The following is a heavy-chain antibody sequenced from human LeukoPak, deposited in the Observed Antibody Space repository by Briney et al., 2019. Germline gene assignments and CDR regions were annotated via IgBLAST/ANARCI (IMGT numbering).Heavy chain of an antibody. D-gene: IGHD4-17*01. V-gene: IGHV1-3*03. CDR1: GYTFTSYA. CDR2: INAGNGNT. CDR3: ARDPPLSYGDYRSFDY. Sequence: ASVKVSCKASGYTFTSYAMHWVRQAPGQRLEWMGWINAGNGNTKYSQEFQGRVTITRDTSASTAYMELSSLRSEDMAVYYCARDPPLSYGDYRSFDYWGQGTLVTVSS. J-gene: IGHJ4*02.